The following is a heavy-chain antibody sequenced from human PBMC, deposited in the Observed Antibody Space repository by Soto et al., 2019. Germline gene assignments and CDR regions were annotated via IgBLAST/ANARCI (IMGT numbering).Heavy chain of an antibody. CDR3: ARGSGNKTGGYRYYYYGMDV. CDR2: IYHSGST. J-gene: IGHJ6*02. D-gene: IGHD3-10*01. Sequence: SETLSLTCTVSGGSVISGAHSWSWIRQPPGKGLESIGYIYHSGSTYYNPSLKSRVTLSVDRSKNQFSLKLSSVTAADTAVYYCARGSGNKTGGYRYYYYGMDVWGQGTTVTVSS. V-gene: IGHV4-30-2*01. CDR1: GGSVISGAHS.